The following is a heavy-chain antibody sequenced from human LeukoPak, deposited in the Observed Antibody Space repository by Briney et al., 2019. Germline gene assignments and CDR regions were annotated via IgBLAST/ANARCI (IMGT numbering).Heavy chain of an antibody. CDR2: IYYSGST. CDR3: ARGPPIHDILTGYFRNDGYFDY. V-gene: IGHV4-39*01. CDR1: GGSISSSSYY. D-gene: IGHD3-9*01. Sequence: SETLSLTCTVSGGSISSSSYYWGWIRQPPGKGLEWIGSIYYSGSTYYNPSLKSRVTISVDTSKNQFSLKLSSVTAADTAVYYCARGPPIHDILTGYFRNDGYFDYWGQGTLVTVSS. J-gene: IGHJ4*02.